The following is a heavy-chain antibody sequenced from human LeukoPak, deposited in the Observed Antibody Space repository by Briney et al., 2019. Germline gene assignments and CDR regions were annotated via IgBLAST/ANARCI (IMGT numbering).Heavy chain of an antibody. CDR1: GFTVSSNY. D-gene: IGHD3-3*01. J-gene: IGHJ4*02. CDR2: IYSGGST. V-gene: IGHV3-66*04. Sequence: QPGGSLRLSCAASGFTVSSNYMSWVRQAPGKGLEWVSVIYSGGSTYYADSVKGRFTISRDNSKNTLYLQMDSLRAEDTAVYYCVRRFLEWLSATDYWGQGTLVTVSS. CDR3: VRRFLEWLSATDY.